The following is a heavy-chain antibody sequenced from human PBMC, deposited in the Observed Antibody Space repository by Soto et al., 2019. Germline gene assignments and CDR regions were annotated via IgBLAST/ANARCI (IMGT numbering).Heavy chain of an antibody. J-gene: IGHJ4*02. Sequence: QVQLQESGPGLVEPSETLSLTCAVSGGSISETYWWSWVRQPPGKGLEWIGEISYRGTTHYNPSLRSRVTIYMDTSRNQISLTLISVTAADSASYYCARHIGVTGTRGFDYWGQGTLVTVSS. D-gene: IGHD6-19*01. CDR3: ARHIGVTGTRGFDY. V-gene: IGHV4-4*02. CDR1: GGSISETYW. CDR2: ISYRGTT.